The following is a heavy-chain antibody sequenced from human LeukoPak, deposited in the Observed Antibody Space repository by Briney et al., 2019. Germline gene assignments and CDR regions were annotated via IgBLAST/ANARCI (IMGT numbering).Heavy chain of an antibody. CDR1: GGSISSGGYY. CDR2: IYHSGST. Sequence: PSETLSLTCTVSGGSISSGGYYWSWIRQPPGKGLEWIGYIYHSGSTYYNPSLKSRVTISVDRSKNQFSLKLSSVTAADTAVYYCARLRYSSSWYDYWGQGTLVTVSS. CDR3: ARLRYSSSWYDY. V-gene: IGHV4-30-2*01. D-gene: IGHD6-13*01. J-gene: IGHJ4*02.